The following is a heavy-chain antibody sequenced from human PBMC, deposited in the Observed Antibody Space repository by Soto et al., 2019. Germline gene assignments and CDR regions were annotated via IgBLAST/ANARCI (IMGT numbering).Heavy chain of an antibody. Sequence: GGSLRLSCAASGFTFGTTDMSWVRQAPGEGLEWVSTIDGSGGITYYADSVRGRFTISRDNSRNTVYLQMNSLRGDDTALYYCVKNSGWFNTWGQGALVTVSS. V-gene: IGHV3-23*01. J-gene: IGHJ5*02. CDR3: VKNSGWFNT. D-gene: IGHD3-10*01. CDR2: IDGSGGIT. CDR1: GFTFGTTD.